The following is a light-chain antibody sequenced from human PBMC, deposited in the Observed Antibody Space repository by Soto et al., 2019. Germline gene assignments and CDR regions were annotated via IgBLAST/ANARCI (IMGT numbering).Light chain of an antibody. Sequence: ESVLTQSPGTLSLSPGERATLSCRASQSVSSTYLAWYQQKPGQAPRLLINAASSRATGIPDRFSGSGSGTDFTLTITRLEPEDFAVYFCQQYGTSPWTFGQGTRWIS. V-gene: IGKV3-20*01. J-gene: IGKJ1*01. CDR3: QQYGTSPWT. CDR2: AAS. CDR1: QSVSSTY.